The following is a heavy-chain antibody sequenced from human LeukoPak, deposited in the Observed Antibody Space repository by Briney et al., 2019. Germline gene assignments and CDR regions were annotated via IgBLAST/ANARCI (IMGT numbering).Heavy chain of an antibody. CDR2: ISYDGSNK. D-gene: IGHD3-16*02. V-gene: IGHV3-30*18. Sequence: GRSLRLSCAASGFTFSSYGMHWVRQAPGKGLEWVAVISYDGSNKYYADSVKGRFTISRDNSKNTLYLQMNSLRAEDTAVYYCAKTFGEVIVQYYFDYWGQGTLVTVSS. CDR1: GFTFSSYG. CDR3: AKTFGEVIVQYYFDY. J-gene: IGHJ4*02.